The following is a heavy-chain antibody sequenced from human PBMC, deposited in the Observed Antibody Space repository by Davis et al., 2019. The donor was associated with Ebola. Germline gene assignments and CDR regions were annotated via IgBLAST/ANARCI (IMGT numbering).Heavy chain of an antibody. CDR2: TYYSSKWFN. J-gene: IGHJ6*04. Sequence: PSETLSLTCAISGDTVSSGAWNWIRQSPSRGLEWLGRTYYSSKWFNDYAVSVKSRITINPDTSKNQFSLQLSSVTPEDTAVYYCVRGWGRTGMGVWGEGTTVTVSS. CDR1: GDTVSSGA. D-gene: IGHD1-26*01. CDR3: VRGWGRTGMGV. V-gene: IGHV6-1*01.